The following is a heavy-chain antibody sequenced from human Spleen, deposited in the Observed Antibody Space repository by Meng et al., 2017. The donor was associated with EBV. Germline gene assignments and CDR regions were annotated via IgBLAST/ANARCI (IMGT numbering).Heavy chain of an antibody. J-gene: IGHJ4*02. CDR3: ARIEGYSNFDY. CDR1: GDPITYSNW. CDR2: IYHSGST. D-gene: IGHD5-24*01. V-gene: IGHV4-4*02. Sequence: QVQLQESGPGLVKPSXXXXLTCAVSGDPITYSNWWSWFRQPPGKGLEWIGEIYHSGSTNYNPSLKSRVTISVDKSKNQFSLKLTSVTAADTAVYYCARIEGYSNFDYWGQGTLVTVSS.